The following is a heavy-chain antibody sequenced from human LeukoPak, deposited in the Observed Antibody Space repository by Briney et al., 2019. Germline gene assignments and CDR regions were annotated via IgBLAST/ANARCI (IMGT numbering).Heavy chain of an antibody. Sequence: SETLSLTCTVSGGSISSSSYYWGWIRQPPGKGLEWIGSIYYSGSTYYNPSLKSRVTISVDTSKNQFSLKLSSVTAADTAVYYCARAGIMITFGGVIVQNAFDIWGQGTMVTVSS. CDR3: ARAGIMITFGGVIVQNAFDI. V-gene: IGHV4-39*07. CDR2: IYYSGST. D-gene: IGHD3-16*02. J-gene: IGHJ3*02. CDR1: GGSISSSSYY.